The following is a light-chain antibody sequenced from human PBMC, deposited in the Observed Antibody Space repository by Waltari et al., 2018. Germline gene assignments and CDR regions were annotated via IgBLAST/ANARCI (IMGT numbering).Light chain of an antibody. CDR2: KGX. CDR3: SMYMGSGXWV. J-gene: IGLJ3*02. V-gene: IGLV8-61*01. Sequence: PDWYHXTPGXXXRTLVYKGXXRSSXXPDRFSGXILGNTAALTXXGAQADDESDYYCSMYMGSGXWVFGGGTKLTVL.